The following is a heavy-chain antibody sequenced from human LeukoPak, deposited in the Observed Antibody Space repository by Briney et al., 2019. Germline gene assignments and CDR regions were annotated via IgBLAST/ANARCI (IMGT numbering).Heavy chain of an antibody. CDR2: ISAGSEDS. J-gene: IGHJ6*02. D-gene: IGHD1-7*01. CDR3: ARTIAQYSNTWLYYYYGLVV. Sequence: GGSLRLSCTASGFTFGGYAMSWVRQAPGKGLEWVSSISAGSEDSYYADSVKGRFTISRDNSKSTLYLQMNSLRADDTAVYYCARTIAQYSNTWLYYYYGLVVWGQGTTVTVSS. V-gene: IGHV3-23*01. CDR1: GFTFGGYA.